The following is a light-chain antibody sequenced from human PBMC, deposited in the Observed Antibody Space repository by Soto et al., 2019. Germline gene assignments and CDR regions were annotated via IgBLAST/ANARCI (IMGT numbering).Light chain of an antibody. CDR3: EQRSNGIT. CDR1: QSVGSY. CDR2: DAS. V-gene: IGKV3-11*01. J-gene: IGKJ5*01. Sequence: EIVLKQSPATLSLSPGEGATLSCRASQSVGSYLAWYQQKPGQAPRLLIYDASNRATGIPARFSGSGSGTEFTLTISSLEPEDFAVYYFEQRSNGITFGQGTHLEIQ.